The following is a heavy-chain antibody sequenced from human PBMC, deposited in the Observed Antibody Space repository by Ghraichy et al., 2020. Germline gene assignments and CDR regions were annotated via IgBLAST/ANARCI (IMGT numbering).Heavy chain of an antibody. J-gene: IGHJ4*02. V-gene: IGHV3-13*01. Sequence: GESLNISCAASGFTFSSYDMHWVRQATGKGLEWVSAIGTAGDTYYPGSVKGRFTISRENAKNSLYLQMNSLRAGDTAVYYCARGPRDSSIDYWGQGTLV. CDR1: GFTFSSYD. CDR3: ARGPRDSSIDY. D-gene: IGHD6-13*01. CDR2: IGTAGDT.